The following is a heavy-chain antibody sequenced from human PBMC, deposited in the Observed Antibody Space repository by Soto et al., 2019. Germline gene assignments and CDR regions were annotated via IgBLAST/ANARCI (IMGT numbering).Heavy chain of an antibody. CDR3: ARRGGTMVRGNAFDI. Sequence: QLQLQESGPGLVKPSETLSLTCSVSGGSISSSSYYWGWIRQPPGKGLEWIGGIYYSGTTFYNPSLKSRVPLSIDTSKNHFSLKLSSVTAADTAVYYCARRGGTMVRGNAFDIWGQGTMVTVSS. J-gene: IGHJ3*02. D-gene: IGHD3-10*01. V-gene: IGHV4-39*02. CDR1: GGSISSSSYY. CDR2: IYYSGTT.